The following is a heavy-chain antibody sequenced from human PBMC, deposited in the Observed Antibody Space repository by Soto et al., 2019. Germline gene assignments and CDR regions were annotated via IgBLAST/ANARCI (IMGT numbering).Heavy chain of an antibody. J-gene: IGHJ5*02. V-gene: IGHV1-46*01. Sequence: ASVKVSCKTSGYTFTNYYIHWVRQAPGQGLEWMGIVNPSSGSTSYPQKFQGRVTMTRDTSTSTIYMDLSSLKSEDTAVYYCAKGSSGSYLNWFGPWGQGTLVTVSS. CDR3: AKGSSGSYLNWFGP. CDR1: GYTFTNYY. D-gene: IGHD1-26*01. CDR2: VNPSSGST.